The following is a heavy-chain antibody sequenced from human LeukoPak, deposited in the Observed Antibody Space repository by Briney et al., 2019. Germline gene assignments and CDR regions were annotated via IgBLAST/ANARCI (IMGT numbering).Heavy chain of an antibody. Sequence: PGGSLRLSCAASGFTFSSYGMHWVRQAPGKGLEWVAVISYDGSNKYYADSVKGRFTISRDNSKNTLYLQMNSLRAEDTAVYYCAKLVGYGSGNPFDYWGQGTLVTVSS. CDR3: AKLVGYGSGNPFDY. CDR1: GFTFSSYG. D-gene: IGHD3-10*01. V-gene: IGHV3-30*18. J-gene: IGHJ4*02. CDR2: ISYDGSNK.